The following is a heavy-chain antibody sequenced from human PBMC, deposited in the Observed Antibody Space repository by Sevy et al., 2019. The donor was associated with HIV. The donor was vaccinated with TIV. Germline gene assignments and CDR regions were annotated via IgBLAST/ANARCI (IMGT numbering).Heavy chain of an antibody. J-gene: IGHJ4*02. CDR2: ISSSSSAI. D-gene: IGHD3-16*02. CDR1: GFTFGSYS. Sequence: GGSLRLSCAASGFTFGSYSMNWVRQAPGKGLEWLSYISSSSSAIYYADSVKGRFTISRDNAKNSLYLQMNSLRDEDTAVYFCARVQYYHYVWGSYRYDYWGQGTLVTVSS. V-gene: IGHV3-48*02. CDR3: ARVQYYHYVWGSYRYDY.